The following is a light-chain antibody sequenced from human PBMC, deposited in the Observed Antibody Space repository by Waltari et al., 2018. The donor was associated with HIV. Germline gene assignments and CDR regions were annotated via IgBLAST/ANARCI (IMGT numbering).Light chain of an antibody. Sequence: QPVVTQEPSLTVSPGGTVTLTCASSAGSVTRGHCPYWFQQRPGQAPRTLIFDSNNRYSSTPARFTGSFRGGKAALTLTGAQLEDEADYYCLLSYAGDLVFGGGTQLTVL. CDR2: DSN. V-gene: IGLV7-46*01. J-gene: IGLJ2*01. CDR3: LLSYAGDLV. CDR1: AGSVTRGHC.